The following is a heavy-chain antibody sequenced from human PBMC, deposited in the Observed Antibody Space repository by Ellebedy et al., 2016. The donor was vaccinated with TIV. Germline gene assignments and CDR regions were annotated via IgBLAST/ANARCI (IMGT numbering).Heavy chain of an antibody. CDR2: IKQDGSDK. D-gene: IGHD6-13*01. CDR1: GFTFTTYW. CDR3: ARATTAAANWEY. V-gene: IGHV3-7*04. Sequence: GESLKISCAASGFTFTTYWMSWVRQAPGKGLEWVANIKQDGSDKYYVESVKGRFTISRDNAKNSLYLQMNSLRAEDTAVYYCARATTAAANWEYWGQGTLVTVSS. J-gene: IGHJ4*02.